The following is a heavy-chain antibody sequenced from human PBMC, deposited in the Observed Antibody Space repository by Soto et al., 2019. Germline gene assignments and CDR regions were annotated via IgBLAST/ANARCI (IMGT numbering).Heavy chain of an antibody. CDR1: GGSISSYY. D-gene: IGHD4-17*01. J-gene: IGHJ5*02. CDR2: IYTSGST. Sequence: QVHLQESGPGLVKPSETLSLTCTVSGGSISSYYWSWIRQPAGKGLEWIGRIYTSGSTNYNPSLKSRVTMSVDTSKNQFSLKLSSVTAADTAVYYCARATRHGDYGDLNWFDPWGQGTLVTVSS. CDR3: ARATRHGDYGDLNWFDP. V-gene: IGHV4-4*07.